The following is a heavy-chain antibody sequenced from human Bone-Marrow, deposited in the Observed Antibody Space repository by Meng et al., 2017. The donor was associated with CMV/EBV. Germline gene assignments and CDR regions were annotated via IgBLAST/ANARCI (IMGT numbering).Heavy chain of an antibody. D-gene: IGHD6-19*01. CDR2: INWNGGST. J-gene: IGHJ5*02. Sequence: GGSLSLSCAASGFTFSSYWMHWVRQAPGKGLEWVSGINWNGGSTGYADSVKGRFTISRDNAKNSLYLQMNSLRAEDTALYYCARGYSSLRFEPWGQGTLVNVSS. V-gene: IGHV3-20*04. CDR3: ARGYSSLRFEP. CDR1: GFTFSSYW.